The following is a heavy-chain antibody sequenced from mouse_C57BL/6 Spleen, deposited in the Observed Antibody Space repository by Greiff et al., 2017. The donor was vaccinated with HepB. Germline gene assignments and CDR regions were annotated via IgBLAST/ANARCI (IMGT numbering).Heavy chain of an antibody. V-gene: IGHV5-4*01. J-gene: IGHJ4*01. D-gene: IGHD3-3*01. CDR3: ARDRLGDAMDY. CDR2: LSDGGSYT. Sequence: EVQLQESGGGLVKPGGSLKLSCAASGFTFSSYAMSWVRQTPEKRLEWVATLSDGGSYTYYPDNVKGRFTISRDNAKNNLYLQMSHLKSEDTAMYYCARDRLGDAMDYWGQGTSVTVSS. CDR1: GFTFSSYA.